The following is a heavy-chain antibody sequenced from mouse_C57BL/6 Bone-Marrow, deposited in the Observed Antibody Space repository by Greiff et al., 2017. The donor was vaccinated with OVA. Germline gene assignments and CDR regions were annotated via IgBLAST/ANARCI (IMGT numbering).Heavy chain of an antibody. Sequence: VKLMESGTELVKPGASVKLSCKASGYTFTSYWMHWVKQRPGQGLEWIGNINPSNGGTNYNEKFKSKATLTVDKSSSTAYMQLSSLTSEDSAVYYCARRDYGSSYDFDYWGQGTTLTVSS. V-gene: IGHV1-53*01. J-gene: IGHJ2*01. CDR1: GYTFTSYW. CDR3: ARRDYGSSYDFDY. D-gene: IGHD1-1*01. CDR2: INPSNGGT.